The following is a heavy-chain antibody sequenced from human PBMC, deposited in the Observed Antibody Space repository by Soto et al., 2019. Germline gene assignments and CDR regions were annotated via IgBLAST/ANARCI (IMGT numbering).Heavy chain of an antibody. Sequence: QVQLQESGPGLVKPSQTLSLTCTVSGGSISSGDYYWSWIRQPPGKGLEWIGYIYYSGSTYYNPSLKSRVTLSVDTSKNQCSLQLSGVTAADTAVYYCARVDYDSSGLFDYWGQGTLVTVSS. CDR3: ARVDYDSSGLFDY. J-gene: IGHJ4*02. V-gene: IGHV4-30-4*01. CDR2: IYYSGST. CDR1: GGSISSGDYY. D-gene: IGHD3-22*01.